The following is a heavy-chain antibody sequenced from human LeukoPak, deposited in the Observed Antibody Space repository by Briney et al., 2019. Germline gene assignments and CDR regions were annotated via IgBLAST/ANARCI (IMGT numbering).Heavy chain of an antibody. V-gene: IGHV3-21*01. CDR3: ARDRVLLWFGELLRHYYYYGMDV. Sequence: GGSLRLSCEASGFTFTSHWMSWVRQAPGKGLEWVSSISSSSSYIYYADSVKGRFTISRDNAKNSLYLQMNSLRAEDTAVYYCARDRVLLWFGELLRHYYYYGMDVWGQGTTVTVSS. CDR1: GFTFTSHW. CDR2: ISSSSSYI. D-gene: IGHD3-10*01. J-gene: IGHJ6*02.